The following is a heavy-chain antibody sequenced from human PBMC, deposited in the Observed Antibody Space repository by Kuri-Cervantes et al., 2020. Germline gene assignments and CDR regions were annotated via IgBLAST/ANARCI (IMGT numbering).Heavy chain of an antibody. CDR3: AREGVATGWGMDV. CDR1: GFTVTSNY. D-gene: IGHD5-12*01. Sequence: LSLTCAASGFTVTSNYMSWVRQAPGKGLEWVSVIFGGGSTYYADSVKGRFTISRDNSKNTLYLQMNSLRAEDTAVYYCAREGVATGWGMDVWGQGTTVTVSS. V-gene: IGHV3-66*01. CDR2: IFGGGST. J-gene: IGHJ6*02.